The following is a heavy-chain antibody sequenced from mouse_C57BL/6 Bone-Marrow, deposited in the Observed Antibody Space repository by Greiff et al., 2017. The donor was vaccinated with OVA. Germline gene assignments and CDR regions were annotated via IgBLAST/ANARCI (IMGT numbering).Heavy chain of an antibody. V-gene: IGHV5-16*01. CDR3: ARDGGWLAMDY. CDR2: INYDGSTT. J-gene: IGHJ4*01. D-gene: IGHD2-3*01. CDR1: GFTFSDYY. Sequence: VASEGGLVQPGSSMKLSCTASGFTFSDYYMVWVRQLPEKGLEWVANINYDGSTTYYLDSLKSRFIISRDNAKNILYLQMSSLKSEDTATYYCARDGGWLAMDYWGQGTSVTVSS.